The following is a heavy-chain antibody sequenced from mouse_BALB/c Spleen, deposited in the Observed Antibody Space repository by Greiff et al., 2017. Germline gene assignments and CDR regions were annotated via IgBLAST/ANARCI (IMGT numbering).Heavy chain of an antibody. Sequence: VQLQQSGAELVKPGASVKLSCTASGFNIKDTYMHWVKQRPEQGLEWIGRIDPANGNTKYDPKFQGKATITADTSSNTAYLQLSSLTSEDTAVYYCASLTDFDYWGQGTTLTVSS. CDR3: ASLTDFDY. CDR1: GFNIKDTY. D-gene: IGHD4-1*01. CDR2: IDPANGNT. V-gene: IGHV14-3*02. J-gene: IGHJ2*01.